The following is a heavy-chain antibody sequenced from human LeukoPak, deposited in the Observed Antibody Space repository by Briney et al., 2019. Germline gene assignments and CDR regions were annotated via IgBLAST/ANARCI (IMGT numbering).Heavy chain of an antibody. CDR1: GFTFSSYG. J-gene: IGHJ3*02. CDR3: AKVRQPLVKGAFDI. Sequence: GGSLRLSCAASGFTFSSYGMHWVRQAPGKGLEWVAVTSYDGSNKYYADSVKGRFTISRDNSKNTLYLQMNSLRAEDTAVYYCAKVRQPLVKGAFDIWGQGTMVTVSS. D-gene: IGHD2-8*02. V-gene: IGHV3-30*18. CDR2: TSYDGSNK.